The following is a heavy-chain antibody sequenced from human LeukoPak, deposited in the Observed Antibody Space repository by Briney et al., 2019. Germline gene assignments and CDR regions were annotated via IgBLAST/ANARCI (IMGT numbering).Heavy chain of an antibody. J-gene: IGHJ6*03. CDR1: GYSITRGYY. CDR3: VRHVSPWHGNYHMDV. Sequence: SETLSLTCAVSGYSITRGYYWGWVRQPPGKGLEWIRSMFHSGITYYAPSLKSRVSLSATTTKNHFPLSLNSAAATDTAVYYSVRHVSPWHGNYHMDVWGKGTTVTVSS. V-gene: IGHV4-38-2*01. CDR2: MFHSGIT.